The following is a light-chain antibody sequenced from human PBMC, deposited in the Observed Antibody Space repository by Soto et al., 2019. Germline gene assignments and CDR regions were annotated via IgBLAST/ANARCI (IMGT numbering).Light chain of an antibody. CDR2: NVS. Sequence: AIQLTQSPSSLSSSVGDRVIINCRASQDVANRLNWYQQTPGKPPKLLISNVSNLENGVPSRFSGSGSGTDFTLTITCLQPEDFGTYHCQQFMSYPLTFGQGTRLDIK. CDR3: QQFMSYPLT. J-gene: IGKJ5*01. V-gene: IGKV1-13*02. CDR1: QDVANR.